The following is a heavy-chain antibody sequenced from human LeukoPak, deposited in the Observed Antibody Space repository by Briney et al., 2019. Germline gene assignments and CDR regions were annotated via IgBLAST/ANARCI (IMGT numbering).Heavy chain of an antibody. D-gene: IGHD6-13*01. Sequence: PGGSLRLSCAASGFTFDDYGMSWVRQAPGKGLEWVANIKQDGSEKYYVDSVKGRFTISRDNAKNSLYLQMNSLRAEDTAVYYCARVSAAAGRYYYYYYMDVWGKGTTVTISS. CDR2: IKQDGSEK. V-gene: IGHV3-7*01. J-gene: IGHJ6*03. CDR3: ARVSAAAGRYYYYYYMDV. CDR1: GFTFDDYG.